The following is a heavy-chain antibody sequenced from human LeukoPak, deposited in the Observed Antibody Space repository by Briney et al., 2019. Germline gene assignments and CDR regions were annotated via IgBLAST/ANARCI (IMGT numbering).Heavy chain of an antibody. CDR2: ISSRVSTI. Sequence: GGSLRLSCAASGFTFSSYEMNSVRQAPGKGLEWVSYISSRVSTIYYTDSVKGRFTISRDNAKNTLYLQMNSLRAEDTAVYYCARAKYSSSYYYYYYYMDVWGKGTAVTVSS. V-gene: IGHV3-48*03. CDR1: GFTFSSYE. CDR3: ARAKYSSSYYYYYYYMDV. J-gene: IGHJ6*03. D-gene: IGHD6-6*01.